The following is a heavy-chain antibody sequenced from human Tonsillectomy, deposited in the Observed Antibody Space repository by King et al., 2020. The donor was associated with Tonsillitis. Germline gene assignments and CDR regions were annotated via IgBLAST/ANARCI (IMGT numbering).Heavy chain of an antibody. J-gene: IGHJ3*02. CDR3: AKAGSMITFGGVIVTDAFDI. V-gene: IGHV3-23*04. D-gene: IGHD3-16*02. Sequence: VQLVESGGGLVQPGGSLRLSCAASGFTFSSYAMSWLRQAPGKGLELVSAISGRGGRRSYVESVKGRFTITRDNSKNTLYLQMNSLRAEDTAVYYCAKAGSMITFGGVIVTDAFDIWGQGTMVTVSS. CDR2: ISGRGGRR. CDR1: GFTFSSYA.